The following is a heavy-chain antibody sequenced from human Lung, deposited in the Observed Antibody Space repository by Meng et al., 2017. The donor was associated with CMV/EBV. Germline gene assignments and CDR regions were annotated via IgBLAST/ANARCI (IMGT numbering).Heavy chain of an antibody. CDR1: AFTVSSKY. CDR2: IYSDGTT. D-gene: IGHD2-21*01. J-gene: IGHJ4*02. CDR3: AADPHRGGTDCCALES. Sequence: GESLKTPCAASAFTVSSKYMSWVRRAPRRGLQWVSLIYSDGTTYYAESVKDRFTISRDVSKNTLYLQMNSLRAEDTAVYYCAADPHRGGTDCCALESWGQGTQVTVSS. V-gene: IGHV3-53*01.